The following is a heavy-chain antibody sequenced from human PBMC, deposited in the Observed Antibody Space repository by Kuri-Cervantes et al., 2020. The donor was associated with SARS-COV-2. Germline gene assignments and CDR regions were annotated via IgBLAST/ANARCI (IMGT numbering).Heavy chain of an antibody. Sequence: GGSLRLSCAASGFTFSSYWMHWVRQAPGKGLVWVSRINSDGSSTSYADSVKGRFTISRDNSKNTLYLQMNSLRAEDTAVYYCARGGFFWYYYDSSGYHGGNYFDYWGQGTLVTVSS. J-gene: IGHJ4*02. D-gene: IGHD3-22*01. V-gene: IGHV3-74*01. CDR1: GFTFSSYW. CDR2: INSDGSST. CDR3: ARGGFFWYYYDSSGYHGGNYFDY.